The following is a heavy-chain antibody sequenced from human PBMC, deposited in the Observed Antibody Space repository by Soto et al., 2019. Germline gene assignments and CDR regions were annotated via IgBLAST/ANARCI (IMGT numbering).Heavy chain of an antibody. Sequence: GGSLRLSCAASGFTVSSNYMSWVRQAPGKGLEWVSVIYSGGSTYYADSVKGRFTISRDNSKNTLYLQMNSLRAEDTAVYYCARVQAGYYYGFDYWGQGTLVTVSS. CDR1: GFTVSSNY. CDR3: ARVQAGYYYGFDY. CDR2: IYSGGST. J-gene: IGHJ4*02. V-gene: IGHV3-53*01. D-gene: IGHD3-10*01.